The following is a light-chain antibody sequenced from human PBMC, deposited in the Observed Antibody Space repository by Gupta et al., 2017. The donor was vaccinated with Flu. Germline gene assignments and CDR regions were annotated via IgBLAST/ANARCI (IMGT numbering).Light chain of an antibody. J-gene: IGKJ4*01. CDR1: QSISTW. CDR2: KAS. Sequence: DVQMTQSPSTLSASVGDRVTITCRASQSISTWLAWYQQNPGKAPNLLIYKASTLESEVPSRFSGSGSGTEFTLTISSLQPDDFATYYCQQEDSFPITFGRGTKVEIK. V-gene: IGKV1-5*03. CDR3: QQEDSFPIT.